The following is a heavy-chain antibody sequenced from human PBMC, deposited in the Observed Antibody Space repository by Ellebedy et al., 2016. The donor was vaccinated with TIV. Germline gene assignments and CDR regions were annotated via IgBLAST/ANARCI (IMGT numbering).Heavy chain of an antibody. D-gene: IGHD6-19*01. CDR1: GFTFSSYG. V-gene: IGHV3-33*01. Sequence: GGSLRLXXAASGFTFSSYGMHWVRQAPGKGLEWVAVIWYDGSNKYYADSVKGRFTISRDNSKNTLYLQMNSLRAEDTAVYYCARDLGSGWPDFDYWGQGTLVTVSS. CDR2: IWYDGSNK. CDR3: ARDLGSGWPDFDY. J-gene: IGHJ4*02.